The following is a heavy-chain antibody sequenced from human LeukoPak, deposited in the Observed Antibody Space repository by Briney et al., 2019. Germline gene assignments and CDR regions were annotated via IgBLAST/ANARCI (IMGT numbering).Heavy chain of an antibody. V-gene: IGHV3-74*01. CDR3: ARGGGSGSYFLDY. CDR1: GFTFSYYW. Sequence: GGSLRLSCAASGFTFSYYWMHWVRQAPGKGLVWVSRINCDGSSTSYADSVKGRFTISRDNAKNTLYLQMNSLRAEDTAVYYCARGGGSGSYFLDYWGQGTLVTVSS. J-gene: IGHJ4*02. CDR2: INCDGSST. D-gene: IGHD3-10*01.